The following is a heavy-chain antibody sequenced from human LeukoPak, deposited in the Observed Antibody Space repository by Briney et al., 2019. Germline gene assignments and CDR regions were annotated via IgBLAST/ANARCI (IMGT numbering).Heavy chain of an antibody. CDR1: GFTFSSYS. CDR3: ARDLGVWGSHPDY. J-gene: IGHJ4*02. V-gene: IGHV3-21*01. Sequence: GGSLRLSCAASGFTFSSYSMNWVRQAPGKGLEWVSSISSSSSYIYYADSVKGRFTISRDNAKNSLYLQMNSLRAEDTAVYYCARDLGVWGSHPDYWGQGTLVTVSS. D-gene: IGHD3-16*02. CDR2: ISSSSSYI.